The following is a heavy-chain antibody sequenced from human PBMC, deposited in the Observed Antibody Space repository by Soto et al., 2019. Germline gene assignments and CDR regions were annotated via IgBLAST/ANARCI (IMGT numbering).Heavy chain of an antibody. CDR3: ARDFDTGYYYYGMDV. J-gene: IGHJ6*02. V-gene: IGHV1-3*01. CDR1: GYTFTSYA. Sequence: GASVKVSCKASGYTFTSYAMHWVRQAPGQRLGWMGWINAGNGNTKYSQKFQGRVTITRDTSASTAYMELSSLRSEDTAVYYCARDFDTGYYYYGMDVWGQGTTVTVSS. CDR2: INAGNGNT.